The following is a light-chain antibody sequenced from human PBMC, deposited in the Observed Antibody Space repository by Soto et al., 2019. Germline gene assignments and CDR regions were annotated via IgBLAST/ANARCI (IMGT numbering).Light chain of an antibody. CDR1: QSVSSSY. CDR2: GAS. J-gene: IGKJ4*01. CDR3: QQYGSSPLT. Sequence: EIVLTQSPGTLSLSPGERATLSCRASQSVSSSYLAWYQQKPGQAPRLLIYGASTRATGIPDRFSGSGSGTDFTLTISSLEPEDFAVYCCQQYGSSPLTFGGGTKVDIK. V-gene: IGKV3-20*01.